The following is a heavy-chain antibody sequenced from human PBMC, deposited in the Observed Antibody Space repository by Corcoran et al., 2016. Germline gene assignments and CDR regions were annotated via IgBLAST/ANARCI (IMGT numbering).Heavy chain of an antibody. CDR1: GYTFTSYD. CDR3: ARGLVKQGLAYYYYYYGMDV. Sequence: QVQLVQSGAEVKKPGASVKVSCKASGYTFTSYDINWVRQATGQGLEWMGWMNPNSGNTGYAQKFQGRVTMTRKTSISTAYMELSSLRSEDTAVYYCARGLVKQGLAYYYYYYGMDVWGQGTTVTVSS. J-gene: IGHJ6*02. V-gene: IGHV1-8*01. D-gene: IGHD6-19*01. CDR2: MNPNSGNT.